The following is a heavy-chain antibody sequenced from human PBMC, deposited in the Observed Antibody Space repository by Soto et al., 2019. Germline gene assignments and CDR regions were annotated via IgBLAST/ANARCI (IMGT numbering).Heavy chain of an antibody. CDR1: GGSVSSGRYY. CDR2: IYYSGST. J-gene: IGHJ5*02. D-gene: IGHD6-19*01. V-gene: IGHV4-61*01. CDR3: ARGIAVAGTFWFDP. Sequence: ASETLSLTCTVSGGSVSSGRYYWSWIRQPPGKGLEWIGYIYYSGSTNYNPSLKSRVTISVDTSKNQFSLKLSSVTAADTAVYYGARGIAVAGTFWFDPWGQGTLVTVSS.